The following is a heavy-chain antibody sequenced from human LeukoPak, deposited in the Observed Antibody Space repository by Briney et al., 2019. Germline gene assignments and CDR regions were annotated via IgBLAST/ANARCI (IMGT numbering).Heavy chain of an antibody. J-gene: IGHJ4*02. CDR3: GEASNSYDSSRYYYPFDY. Sequence: PGGSLRLSCAASGFTFRYYAMGWVRQAPGKGLEWVSTISAGGDSTYYANSVKGRFTISRDNTKATAYLQMNSLRAEDTAVYFCGEASNSYDSSRYYYPFDYWGQGTLVTVSS. CDR2: ISAGGDST. V-gene: IGHV3-23*01. CDR1: GFTFRYYA. D-gene: IGHD3-22*01.